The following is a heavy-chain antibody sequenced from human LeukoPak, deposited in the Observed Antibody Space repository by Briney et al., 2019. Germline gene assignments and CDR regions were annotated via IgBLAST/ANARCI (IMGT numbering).Heavy chain of an antibody. D-gene: IGHD6-19*01. Sequence: SETLSLTCGVSGGSISSSSYYWGWIRQPPGKGLEWIGSIYSSGSTYYNPSLKSRVTISVDTSKNQFSLNLSSVTAVDTAVYYCARDHMSVAGSFDYWGQGTLVTVSS. CDR1: GGSISSSSYY. CDR3: ARDHMSVAGSFDY. CDR2: IYSSGST. J-gene: IGHJ4*02. V-gene: IGHV4-39*07.